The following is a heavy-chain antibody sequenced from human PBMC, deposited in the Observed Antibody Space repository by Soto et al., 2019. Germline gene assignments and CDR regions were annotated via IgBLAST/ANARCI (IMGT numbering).Heavy chain of an antibody. Sequence: QVQVVQSGDEVKKPGASVKVSCKASGYTFTNYGFSWVRQAPGQGLEWMGWISGYNGNTKYAEKLQGRVTMTTDTSTSTAHMERRSLRSDDTAVYYCAREGQAPYYYYGMDVWGQGTAATVSS. CDR1: GYTFTNYG. CDR3: AREGQAPYYYYGMDV. V-gene: IGHV1-18*01. J-gene: IGHJ6*02. CDR2: ISGYNGNT.